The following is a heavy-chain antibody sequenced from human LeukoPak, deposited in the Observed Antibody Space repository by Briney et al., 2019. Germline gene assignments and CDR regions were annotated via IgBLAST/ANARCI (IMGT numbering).Heavy chain of an antibody. V-gene: IGHV3-30*04. D-gene: IGHD2-2*02. CDR3: ARGDCSSTSCYIRGYYYYYGMDV. CDR1: GFTFSSYA. CDR2: ISYDGSNK. J-gene: IGHJ6*02. Sequence: GGSLRLSCAASGFTFSSYAMHWVRQAPGKGLEWVAVISYDGSNKYYADSVKGQFTISRDNSKNTLYLQMNSLRAEDTAVYYCARGDCSSTSCYIRGYYYYYGMDVWGQGTTVTVSS.